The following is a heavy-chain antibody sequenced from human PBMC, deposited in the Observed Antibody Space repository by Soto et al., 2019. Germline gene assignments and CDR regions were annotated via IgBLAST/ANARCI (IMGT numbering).Heavy chain of an antibody. D-gene: IGHD3-3*01. CDR1: GYTFTSYG. CDR3: ARDVLYYDFWSGYYTDPNYYYYYGMDV. CDR2: ISAYNGNT. Sequence: GASVKVSCKASGYTFTSYGISWVRQAPGQGLEWMGWISAYNGNTNYAQKLRGRVTMTTDTSTSTAYMELRSLRSDDTAVYYCARDVLYYDFWSGYYTDPNYYYYYGMDVWGQGTTVTVSS. J-gene: IGHJ6*02. V-gene: IGHV1-18*04.